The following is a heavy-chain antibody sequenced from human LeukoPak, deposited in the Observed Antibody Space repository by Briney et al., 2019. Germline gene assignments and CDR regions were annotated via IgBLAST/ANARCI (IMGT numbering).Heavy chain of an antibody. CDR1: GFTFSSYA. J-gene: IGHJ4*02. CDR2: ISGSGGST. V-gene: IGHV3-23*01. CDR3: AKAPIRFLEWLSPVYFDY. Sequence: GGSLRLSCAASGFTFSSYAMSWVRQAPGKGLEWVTAISGSGGSTYCADSVKGRFTISRDNSKNTLYLQMNSLRAEDTAVYYCAKAPIRFLEWLSPVYFDYWGQGTLVTVSS. D-gene: IGHD3-3*01.